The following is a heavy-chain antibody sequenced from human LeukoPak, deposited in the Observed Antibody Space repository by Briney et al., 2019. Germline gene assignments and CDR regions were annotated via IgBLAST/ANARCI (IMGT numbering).Heavy chain of an antibody. J-gene: IGHJ4*02. D-gene: IGHD4-17*01. CDR1: GYTLTELS. CDR2: FDPEDGET. V-gene: IGHV1-24*01. CDR3: ARGSYGDTESDY. Sequence: ASVKVSCKVCGYTLTELSMQWVRQAPGKGLEWMGGFDPEDGETIYAQKFQGRVTMTRDTSISTAYMELSRLRSDDTAVYYCARGSYGDTESDYWGQGTLVTVSS.